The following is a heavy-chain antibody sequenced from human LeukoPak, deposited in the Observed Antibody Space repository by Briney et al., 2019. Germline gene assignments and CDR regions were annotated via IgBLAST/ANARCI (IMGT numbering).Heavy chain of an antibody. D-gene: IGHD3-10*01. V-gene: IGHV1-46*01. Sequence: ASVKVSCKASGYTFTTYKIHWVRQAPGQGLEWVGIINPSDGNTRNAQKFQGSVTMTRDTSTGTVYLELSSLRSEDTAVYYCAKDGGSYSTDYWGQGTLVTVSS. CDR2: INPSDGNT. CDR1: GYTFTTYK. J-gene: IGHJ4*02. CDR3: AKDGGSYSTDY.